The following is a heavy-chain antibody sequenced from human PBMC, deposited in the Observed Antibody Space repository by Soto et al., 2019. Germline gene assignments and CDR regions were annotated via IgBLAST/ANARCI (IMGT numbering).Heavy chain of an antibody. CDR2: IYPGDHET. Sequence: GESLKISCRCSGYTFSNFWIAWVRHLPGKGLEWMGIIYPGDHETRYSPSFHGKVTISADKSINTAYLQWSSLEATDSAFYYCARSPRSSPYFDYWGQGALVTVSS. V-gene: IGHV5-51*01. CDR3: ARSPRSSPYFDY. D-gene: IGHD6-13*01. CDR1: GYTFSNFW. J-gene: IGHJ4*02.